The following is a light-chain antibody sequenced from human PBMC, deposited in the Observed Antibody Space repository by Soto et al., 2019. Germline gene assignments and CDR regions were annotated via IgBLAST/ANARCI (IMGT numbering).Light chain of an antibody. CDR3: QQYKNWPPLT. CDR2: GAS. V-gene: IGKV3-15*01. CDR1: QTVSSN. Sequence: EIVMTQSPSTLSVSPGERATISCRASQTVSSNLAWYQQKPGQAPRLLIYGASTRPTGIPARFSGSGSGTEFSLTISSLQSEDFAVYYCQQYKNWPPLTFGGGTKVEIK. J-gene: IGKJ4*01.